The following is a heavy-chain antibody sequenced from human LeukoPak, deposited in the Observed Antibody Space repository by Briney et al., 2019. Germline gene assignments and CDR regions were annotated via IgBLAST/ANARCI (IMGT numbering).Heavy chain of an antibody. J-gene: IGHJ3*02. D-gene: IGHD3-22*01. CDR2: ISGYNGNA. CDR3: ARHRLPRVYYGSTGYYHDAFDI. CDR1: GYSFTSYG. V-gene: IGHV1-18*01. Sequence: GAPVKVSCKASGYSFTSYGINWVRQAPGQGLEWMGWISGYNGNANYAQKLQGRVTMTTDTSTSTAYMELRSLRSDDTAVYYCARHRLPRVYYGSTGYYHDAFDIWGQGTMVTVSS.